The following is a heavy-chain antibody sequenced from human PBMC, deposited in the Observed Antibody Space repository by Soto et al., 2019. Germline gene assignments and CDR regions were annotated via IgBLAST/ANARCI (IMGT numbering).Heavy chain of an antibody. CDR1: GFTFNNYA. V-gene: IGHV3-23*01. J-gene: IGHJ4*02. D-gene: IGHD6-13*01. CDR2: ISDTGGNT. Sequence: EVQLLESGGGLVQPGGSMRLSCAASGFTFNNYAMSWVRQAPGRGLEWVSAISDTGGNTYYADSVKGRFTISRDNSENTLFLQMNSLRAEDTAIYYCAKAGGSTWDRGVDYWGQGTLVPVSS. CDR3: AKAGGSTWDRGVDY.